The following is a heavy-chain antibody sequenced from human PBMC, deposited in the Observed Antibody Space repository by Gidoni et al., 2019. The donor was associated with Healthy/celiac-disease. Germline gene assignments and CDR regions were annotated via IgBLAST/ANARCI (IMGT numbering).Heavy chain of an antibody. Sequence: QVQLQQWGAGLLKPSETLSLTCAVYGGSFSGYYWSWIRQPPGKGLEWIGEINHSGSTNYNPALKSRVTISVDTSKNQFSLKLSSVTAADTAVYYCARERDVRYFDWLLEGFDPWGQGTLVTVSS. D-gene: IGHD3-9*01. V-gene: IGHV4-34*01. CDR1: GGSFSGYY. CDR2: INHSGST. CDR3: ARERDVRYFDWLLEGFDP. J-gene: IGHJ5*02.